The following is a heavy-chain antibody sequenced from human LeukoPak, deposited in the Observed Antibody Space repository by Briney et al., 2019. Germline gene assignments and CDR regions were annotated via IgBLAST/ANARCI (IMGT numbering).Heavy chain of an antibody. CDR3: AREDYYDSSGYYFGYYYYGMDV. D-gene: IGHD3-22*01. CDR1: GVTFSSYS. J-gene: IGHJ6*02. CDR2: ISSSSSYI. Sequence: GGPLRLSCAASGVTFSSYSMNWVRQAAGKVQELVSSISSSSSYIYYADSVKGRFTISRDNAKNSLYLQMNSLRAEDTAVYYCAREDYYDSSGYYFGYYYYGMDVWGQGTTVTVSS. V-gene: IGHV3-21*01.